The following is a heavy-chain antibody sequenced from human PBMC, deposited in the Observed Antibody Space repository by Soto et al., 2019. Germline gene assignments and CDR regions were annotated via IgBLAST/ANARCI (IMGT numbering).Heavy chain of an antibody. D-gene: IGHD2-2*01. CDR1: GGSISSSSYY. CDR2: IYYSGST. J-gene: IGHJ3*02. Sequence: PSETLSLTCTVSGGSISSSSYYWGWIRQPPGKGLEWIGYIYYSGSTNYNPSLKSRVTISVDTSKNQFSLKLSSVTAADTAVYYCARQDCSSTSCYVSGNAFDIWGQGTMVTVSS. CDR3: ARQDCSSTSCYVSGNAFDI. V-gene: IGHV4-61*05.